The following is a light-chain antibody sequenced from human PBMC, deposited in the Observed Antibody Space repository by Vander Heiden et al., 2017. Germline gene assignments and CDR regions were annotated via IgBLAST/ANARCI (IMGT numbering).Light chain of an antibody. Sequence: QSVLTQPPSVSGAPGRRITISCTGKTSNIGAGYDVHWYQQLPGTAPKLLIYADTNRPSGVPDRFSGSKSGTSASLAITGLQAEDEADYYCQSFDSSLSGWVFGGGTKLAVL. CDR2: ADT. J-gene: IGLJ3*02. CDR3: QSFDSSLSGWV. CDR1: TSNIGAGYD. V-gene: IGLV1-40*01.